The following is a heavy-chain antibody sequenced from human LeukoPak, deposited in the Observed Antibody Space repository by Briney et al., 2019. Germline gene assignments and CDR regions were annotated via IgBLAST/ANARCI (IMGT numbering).Heavy chain of an antibody. V-gene: IGHV3-30-3*01. CDR1: GFTFSSYA. J-gene: IGHJ4*02. CDR2: ISYDGSNK. CDR3: AKAGSRGYSYGYVDYFDY. Sequence: GGSLRLSCAASGFTFSSYAMHWVRQAPGKGLEWVAVISYDGSNKYYADSVKGRFTISRDNSKNTLYLQMNSLRAEDTAVYYCAKAGSRGYSYGYVDYFDYWGQGTLVTVSS. D-gene: IGHD5-18*01.